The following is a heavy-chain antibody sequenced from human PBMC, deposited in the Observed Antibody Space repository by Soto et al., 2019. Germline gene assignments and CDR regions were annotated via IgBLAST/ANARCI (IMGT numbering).Heavy chain of an antibody. CDR1: GGSISSSSYY. CDR2: IYYSGST. CDR3: ARQDYYDSSGYYFLG. V-gene: IGHV4-39*01. D-gene: IGHD3-22*01. J-gene: IGHJ4*02. Sequence: SETLSLTCTVSGGSISSSSYYWGWIRQPPGKGLEWIGSIYYSGSTYYNPSLKSRVTISVDTSKNQFSLKLSSVTAADTAVYYCARQDYYDSSGYYFLGWGQGTLVTVSS.